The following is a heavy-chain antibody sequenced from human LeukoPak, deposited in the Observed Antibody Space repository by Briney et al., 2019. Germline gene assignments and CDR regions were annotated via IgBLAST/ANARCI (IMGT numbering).Heavy chain of an antibody. D-gene: IGHD4/OR15-4a*01. CDR2: INHSGST. V-gene: IGHV4-34*01. Sequence: PSATLSLTCAVYGGSFSGYYWSWIRQPPGKGLEWIGEINHSGSTNYNPSLKSRVTISVDTSKNQFSLKLSSVTAADTAVYYCARVDYGEGAFDIWGQGTMVTVSS. J-gene: IGHJ3*02. CDR3: ARVDYGEGAFDI. CDR1: GGSFSGYY.